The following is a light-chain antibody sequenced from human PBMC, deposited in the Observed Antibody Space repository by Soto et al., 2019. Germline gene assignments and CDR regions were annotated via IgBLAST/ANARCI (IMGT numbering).Light chain of an antibody. V-gene: IGKV1-5*01. CDR3: QQYNTYAT. CDR1: QNIRNL. CDR2: DAS. J-gene: IGKJ5*01. Sequence: DIQMTQSPSSLSAAVGDSVTITCRASQNIRNLLAWYQQKPGKAPKPLIYDASTLKTGVPSRFSGSGSGSEFNFTITGLQPDDFATYFCQQYNTYATFGQGTRWRL.